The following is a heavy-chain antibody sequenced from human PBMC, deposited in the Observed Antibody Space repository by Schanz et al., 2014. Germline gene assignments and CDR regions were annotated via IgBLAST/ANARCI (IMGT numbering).Heavy chain of an antibody. Sequence: EVQLVESGGGLIHPGGSLRLSCAVSGFTVSTNYMTWVRQAPGKGLECVSVLYTGGSTFYAESVRGRFFISRDSSKNTLFLHMNSLRAEDTAVYYCVRDAGRDGYNLAXXVWGQGTLXXVSS. D-gene: IGHD1-1*01. CDR2: LYTGGST. CDR3: VRDAGRDGYNLAXXV. J-gene: IGHJ3*01. V-gene: IGHV3-53*01. CDR1: GFTVSTNY.